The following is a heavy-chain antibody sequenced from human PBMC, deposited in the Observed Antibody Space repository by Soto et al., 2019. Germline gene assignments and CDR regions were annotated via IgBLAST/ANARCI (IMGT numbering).Heavy chain of an antibody. CDR2: ISWNSGNL. Sequence: EVQLVESGGGLVQPGRSLRLSCAASGFTFDDYAMHWVRQGPGKGLEWVSSISWNSGNLGYADSVKGRFTISRDNAKNSLYLQMNSLRGEDTALYYFAKGASTTVFAFNDYWGKGTLVTVSS. CDR1: GFTFDDYA. V-gene: IGHV3-9*01. D-gene: IGHD4-17*01. CDR3: AKGASTTVFAFNDY. J-gene: IGHJ4*02.